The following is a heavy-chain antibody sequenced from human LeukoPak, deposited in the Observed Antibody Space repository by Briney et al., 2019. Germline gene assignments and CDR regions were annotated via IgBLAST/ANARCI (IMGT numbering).Heavy chain of an antibody. J-gene: IGHJ4*02. CDR2: ISAYNGNT. Sequence: ASVKVSCKASGYTFTSYGISWVRQAPGQGLEWMGWISAYNGNTNYAQKLQGRVTMTTDASTSTAYVELRSLRSDDTAVYYCVRDGLNWNYDYWGQGTLVAVSS. V-gene: IGHV1-18*01. D-gene: IGHD1-7*01. CDR3: VRDGLNWNYDY. CDR1: GYTFTSYG.